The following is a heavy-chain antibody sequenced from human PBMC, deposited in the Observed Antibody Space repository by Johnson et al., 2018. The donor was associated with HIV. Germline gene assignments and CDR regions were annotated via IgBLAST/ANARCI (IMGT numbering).Heavy chain of an antibody. CDR3: TTVYCSSTSCYSYAFDI. J-gene: IGHJ3*02. D-gene: IGHD2-2*01. CDR1: GFTFSNAW. Sequence: EVQLVESGGGLVQPGGSLRLSCAASGFTFSNAWMSWVRQAPGKGLEWVGRIKSKTDGGTTDYAAPVKGRFTISRDDSKNTLYLQMNSLKIEDTAVYYCTTVYCSSTSCYSYAFDIWGQGTMVTVSS. V-gene: IGHV3-15*01. CDR2: IKSKTDGGTT.